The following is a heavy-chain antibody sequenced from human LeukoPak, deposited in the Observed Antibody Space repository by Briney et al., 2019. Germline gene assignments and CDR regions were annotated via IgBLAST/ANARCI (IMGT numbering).Heavy chain of an antibody. J-gene: IGHJ5*02. CDR1: GGSISSYY. CDR2: IYYSGST. Sequence: SETLSLTCTVSGGSISSYYWSWIRQPPGKGLEWIGYIYYSGSTNYNPSLKSRVTISVDTSKNQFSLKLSSVTAADTAVYYCAGSNYDNWFDPWGQGTLVSVSS. CDR3: AGSNYDNWFDP. V-gene: IGHV4-59*08. D-gene: IGHD3-10*01.